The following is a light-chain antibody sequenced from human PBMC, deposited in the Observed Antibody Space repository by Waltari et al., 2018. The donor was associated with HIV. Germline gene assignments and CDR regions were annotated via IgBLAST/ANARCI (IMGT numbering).Light chain of an antibody. J-gene: IGLJ3*02. V-gene: IGLV5-45*01. CDR2: YRSDSDK. CDR1: SGINVGTYR. Sequence: QAVLTQPASLSASPGASASLTCTLRSGINVGTYRIYWYQQKPGSPPRSPLRYRSDSDKEPGSGVPSRFAGSKDASANAGILLISGLQSEDEADYYCMIWHSSAWVFGGGTKLTVL. CDR3: MIWHSSAWV.